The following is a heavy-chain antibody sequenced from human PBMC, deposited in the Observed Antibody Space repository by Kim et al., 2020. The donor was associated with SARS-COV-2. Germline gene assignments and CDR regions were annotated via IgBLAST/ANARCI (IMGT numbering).Heavy chain of an antibody. CDR3: ATNDPYCGGDCYFDQ. CDR1: GFTVSNKY. V-gene: IGHV3-53*01. J-gene: IGHJ4*02. Sequence: GGSLRLSCAASGFTVSNKYMHWVRQAPDTGLEWVSVIYDTGSTRYADSVKGRFTISRDNSRNVVTLQMNSLRADEKALYFCATNDPYCGGDCYFDQWGQG. CDR2: IYDTGST. D-gene: IGHD2-21*02.